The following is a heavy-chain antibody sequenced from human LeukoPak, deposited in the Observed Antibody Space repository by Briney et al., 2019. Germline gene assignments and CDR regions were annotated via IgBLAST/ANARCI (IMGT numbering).Heavy chain of an antibody. CDR1: GGSISSSNW. D-gene: IGHD1-1*01. Sequence: PSETLSLTCAVSGGSISSSNWWSWVRPPPGKGLEWIGYIYDSGSTNYNPSLKSRVTISVDTSKNQFSLKLSSVTAADTAVYYCARVGGTNYYYYGMDVWGQGTTVTVSS. J-gene: IGHJ6*02. V-gene: IGHV4-4*02. CDR3: ARVGGTNYYYYGMDV. CDR2: IYDSGST.